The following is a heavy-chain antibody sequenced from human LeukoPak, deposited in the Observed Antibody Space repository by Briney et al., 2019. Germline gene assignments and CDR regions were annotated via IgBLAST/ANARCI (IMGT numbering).Heavy chain of an antibody. D-gene: IGHD6-6*01. CDR3: ARGSPRGSSSRFDP. Sequence: SETLSLTCAVYGGSFSGYYWSWIRQPPGKGLEWIGEINHSGSTNYNPPLKSRVTISVDTSKNQFSLKLSSVTAADTAVYYCARGSPRGSSSRFDPWGQGTLVTVSS. J-gene: IGHJ5*02. V-gene: IGHV4-34*01. CDR1: GGSFSGYY. CDR2: INHSGST.